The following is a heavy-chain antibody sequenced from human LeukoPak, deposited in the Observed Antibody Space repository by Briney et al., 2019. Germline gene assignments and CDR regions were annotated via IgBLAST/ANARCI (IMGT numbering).Heavy chain of an antibody. CDR3: ARVVEDGGNGPVPIDDAFDI. CDR1: GFTFSTYG. V-gene: IGHV3-21*01. D-gene: IGHD4-23*01. CDR2: ISSSSSYI. J-gene: IGHJ3*02. Sequence: GGSLRLSCAASGFTFSTYGMNWVRQAPGKGLEWVSSISSSSSYIYYADSVKGRFTISRDNAKNSLYLQMNSLRAEDTAVYYCARVVEDGGNGPVPIDDAFDIWGQGTMVTVSS.